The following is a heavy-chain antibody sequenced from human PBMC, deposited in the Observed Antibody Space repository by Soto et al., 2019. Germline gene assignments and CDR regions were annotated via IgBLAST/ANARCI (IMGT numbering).Heavy chain of an antibody. D-gene: IGHD5-18*01. CDR2: IRPTYGNT. CDR1: GFTFTSCN. V-gene: IGHV1-46*03. Sequence: ASVKVSCKESGFTFTSCNIHWMRQATGQGLEWIGIIRPTYGNTEYAQAFQGRVSINRDTATSTVYMELSSLKSEDTAVFYCAREPPDGYRFDYWGQGAQVTVSS. J-gene: IGHJ4*02. CDR3: AREPPDGYRFDY.